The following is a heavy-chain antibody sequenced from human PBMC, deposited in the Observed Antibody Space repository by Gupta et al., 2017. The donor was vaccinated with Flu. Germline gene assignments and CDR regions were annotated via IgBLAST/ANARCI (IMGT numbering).Heavy chain of an antibody. D-gene: IGHD2-21*02. CDR1: GFTFSNAW. V-gene: IGHV3-15*01. J-gene: IGHJ3*02. Sequence: EVQLVESGGGLVKPGGSLRLSCAASGFTFSNAWMSWVRQAPGKGLEWVGRIKSKTDGGTTDYAAPVKGRFTISRDDSKNTLYLQMNSLKTEDTAVYYCTTASVVTADQNAFDIWGQGTMVTVSS. CDR3: TTASVVTADQNAFDI. CDR2: IKSKTDGGTT.